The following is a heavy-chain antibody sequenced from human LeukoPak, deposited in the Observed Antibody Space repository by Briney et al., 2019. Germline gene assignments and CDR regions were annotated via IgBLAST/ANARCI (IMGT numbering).Heavy chain of an antibody. CDR2: IYYSGST. Sequence: QTSETLSLTCTVSGGSISSSSYYWGWIRQPPGKGLEWIGSIYYSGSTYYNPSLKSRVTISVDMSKNQFSLKLRSVTAADTAVYFCARGRITMIRGVIIRKGPPEDYYYMDVWGKGTTVTVSS. CDR1: GGSISSSSYY. D-gene: IGHD3-10*01. CDR3: ARGRITMIRGVIIRKGPPEDYYYMDV. V-gene: IGHV4-39*07. J-gene: IGHJ6*03.